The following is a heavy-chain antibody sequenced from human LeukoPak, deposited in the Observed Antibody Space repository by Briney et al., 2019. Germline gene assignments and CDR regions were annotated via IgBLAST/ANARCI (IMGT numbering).Heavy chain of an antibody. J-gene: IGHJ4*02. CDR2: FDPEDGET. Sequence: GASVKVSCKVSGYTLTELSMHWVRQAPGKGLEWMGGFDPEDGETIYAQKFQGRVTMTEDTSTDTAYMELSSLRSEDTAVYYCATGTYYYGSGSYYEAGGYFDYWGQGTLVTVSS. CDR1: GYTLTELS. V-gene: IGHV1-24*01. CDR3: ATGTYYYGSGSYYEAGGYFDY. D-gene: IGHD3-10*01.